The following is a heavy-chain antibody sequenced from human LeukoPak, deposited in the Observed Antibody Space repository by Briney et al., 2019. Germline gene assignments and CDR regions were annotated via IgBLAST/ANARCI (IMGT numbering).Heavy chain of an antibody. D-gene: IGHD3-10*01. Sequence: PGGSLRLSCAASGFTFSSYAMSWVRQAPGKGLEGVSAISGSGGSTYYADSVKGRFTISRDNSKNTLYLQMNSLRAEDTAVYYCAKGHGSGNAFDIWGQGTMVTVSS. CDR3: AKGHGSGNAFDI. V-gene: IGHV3-23*01. CDR2: ISGSGGST. J-gene: IGHJ3*02. CDR1: GFTFSSYA.